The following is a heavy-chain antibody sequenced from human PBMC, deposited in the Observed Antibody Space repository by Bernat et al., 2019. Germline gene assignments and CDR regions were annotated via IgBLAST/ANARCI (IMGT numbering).Heavy chain of an antibody. J-gene: IGHJ4*02. D-gene: IGHD2-21*02. V-gene: IGHV5-51*01. Sequence: EVQLVQSGAEVKKPGESLKISCKGSGYSFSTHWIAWVRQMPGKGLECMGIIYPGDSDTKYSPSFQGQVTISADKSINTAYLQLSGLKASDTAMYYCARHACGGGCYSDYWGQGTLVTVSS. CDR1: GYSFSTHW. CDR2: IYPGDSDT. CDR3: ARHACGGGCYSDY.